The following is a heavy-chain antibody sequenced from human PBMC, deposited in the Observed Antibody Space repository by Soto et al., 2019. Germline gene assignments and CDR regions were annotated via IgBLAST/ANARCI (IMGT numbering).Heavy chain of an antibody. J-gene: IGHJ4*02. Sequence: PSETLSLTRTVSGGSISSGDYYWSWIRQPPGKGLEWIGYIYYSGSTYYNPSLKSLVTISVDTSKSQFSLKLSSVTAADTAVYYCASDRWSGNKGLAAFDNWGQGTLVTVSS. CDR1: GGSISSGDYY. D-gene: IGHD3-3*01. CDR2: IYYSGST. V-gene: IGHV4-30-4*01. CDR3: ASDRWSGNKGLAAFDN.